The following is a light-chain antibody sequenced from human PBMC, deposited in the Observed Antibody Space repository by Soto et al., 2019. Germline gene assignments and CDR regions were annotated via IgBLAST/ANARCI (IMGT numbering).Light chain of an antibody. CDR2: DTS. CDR1: QGVTTN. Sequence: EIIMTQSPGTLSVSPGERATLSCRAAQGVTTNFAWYQQKSGQSPRLLIYDTSTRATGVPTRFSGSRSGAEFTLTINSLQSEDFAVYYCQPYNIWPLTFGGRTKVDI. J-gene: IGKJ4*01. V-gene: IGKV3-15*01. CDR3: QPYNIWPLT.